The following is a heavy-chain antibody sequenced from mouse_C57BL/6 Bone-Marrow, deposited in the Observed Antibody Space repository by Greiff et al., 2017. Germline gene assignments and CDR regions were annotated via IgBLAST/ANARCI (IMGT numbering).Heavy chain of an antibody. CDR3: ARGELRSYYYAMDY. CDR2: ISDGGSYT. V-gene: IGHV5-4*01. J-gene: IGHJ4*01. CDR1: GFTFSSYA. D-gene: IGHD1-1*01. Sequence: EVQLVESGGGLVKPGGSLKLSCAASGFTFSSYAMSWVRQTPEKRLEWVATISDGGSYTYYPGNVKGRFTISRDNAKNNLYLQMSHLKSEDTAMYYCARGELRSYYYAMDYWGQGTSVTVSS.